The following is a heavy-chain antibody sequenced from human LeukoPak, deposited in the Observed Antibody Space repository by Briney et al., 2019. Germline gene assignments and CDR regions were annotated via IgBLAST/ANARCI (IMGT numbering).Heavy chain of an antibody. Sequence: ASVKVSCKASGYTFTSYGISWVRQAPGQGLEWMGWISAYNGNTNYAQKLQGRVTMTTDTSTSTAYMELRSLRSDDTAVYYCARDRYAYYYDSSGSDDWFDPWGQGTLVTVSS. CDR1: GYTFTSYG. CDR3: ARDRYAYYYDSSGSDDWFDP. CDR2: ISAYNGNT. D-gene: IGHD3-22*01. V-gene: IGHV1-18*01. J-gene: IGHJ5*02.